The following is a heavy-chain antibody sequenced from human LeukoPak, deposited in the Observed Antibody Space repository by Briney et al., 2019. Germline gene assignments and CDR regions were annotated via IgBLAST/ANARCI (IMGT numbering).Heavy chain of an antibody. V-gene: IGHV3-15*01. Sequence: GGSLRLSCAASGFTFSNAWMSWVRHAPGKGLELVGRIKSKTDGGTTDYAAPVKGRFTISRDDSKNTLYLQMNSLKTEDTAVYYCTTDPSRSGYYYYYMDVWGKGTTVTVSS. CDR2: IKSKTDGGTT. CDR1: GFTFSNAW. J-gene: IGHJ6*03. D-gene: IGHD3-10*01. CDR3: TTDPSRSGYYYYYMDV.